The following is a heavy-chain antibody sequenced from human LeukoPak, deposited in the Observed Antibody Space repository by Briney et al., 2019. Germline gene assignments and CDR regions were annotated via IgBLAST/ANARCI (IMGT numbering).Heavy chain of an antibody. CDR1: GFTFTSYW. V-gene: IGHV3-7*01. J-gene: IGHJ6*03. CDR3: ARLGWGGAWNHYLYYYMDV. CDR2: IKQDGGAK. Sequence: GGSLRLSCAASGFTFTSYWLSWVRQAPGKGLEGVANIKQDGGAKYYVDSVKGRFTISRDNAKNSLYLQMNSLRAEDTAVYYCARLGWGGAWNHYLYYYMDVWGKGTAVTVSS. D-gene: IGHD3-10*01.